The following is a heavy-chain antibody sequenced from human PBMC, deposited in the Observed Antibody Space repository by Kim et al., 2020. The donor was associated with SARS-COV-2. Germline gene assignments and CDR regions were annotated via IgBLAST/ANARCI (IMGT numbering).Heavy chain of an antibody. Sequence: GGSLRLSCAASGFPFSSYAMNWVRQAPGKGLEWVALIWYDRSNKYYADSVKGRFRISSDNSKNTMYLQMHKLRAEDTAVYYCAKGPYGTAYYYYGMDAWG. V-gene: IGHV3-33*06. D-gene: IGHD4-17*01. CDR2: IWYDRSNK. J-gene: IGHJ6*01. CDR3: AKGPYGTAYYYYGMDA. CDR1: GFPFSSYA.